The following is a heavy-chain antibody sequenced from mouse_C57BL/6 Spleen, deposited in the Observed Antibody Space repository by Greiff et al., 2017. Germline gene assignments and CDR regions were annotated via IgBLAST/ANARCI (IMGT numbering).Heavy chain of an antibody. V-gene: IGHV14-2*01. D-gene: IGHD1-1*01. CDR2: IDPEDGET. CDR3: ARGGIYYPGAMDY. Sequence: EVQLQQSGAELVKPGASVKLSCTASGFNIKDYYMHWVKQRTEQGLEWIGRIDPEDGETKYAPNFQGKATITAATSSNTAYLQLSSLRSEDTAVYYCARGGIYYPGAMDYWGQGTSVTVSS. J-gene: IGHJ4*01. CDR1: GFNIKDYY.